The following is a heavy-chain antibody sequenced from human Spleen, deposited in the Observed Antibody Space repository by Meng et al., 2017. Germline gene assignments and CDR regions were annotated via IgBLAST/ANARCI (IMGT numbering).Heavy chain of an antibody. Sequence: SETLSLTCTVSGFSISSGLFWNWIRQPPGKGLEWIGSVHHSGTTYYNPALKSRATISVDTSKNQFSLRLSSVTAADTAIYYCARDEAPDYWGQGTLVTVSS. V-gene: IGHV4-38-2*02. CDR3: ARDEAPDY. CDR2: VHHSGTT. CDR1: GFSISSGLF. J-gene: IGHJ4*02.